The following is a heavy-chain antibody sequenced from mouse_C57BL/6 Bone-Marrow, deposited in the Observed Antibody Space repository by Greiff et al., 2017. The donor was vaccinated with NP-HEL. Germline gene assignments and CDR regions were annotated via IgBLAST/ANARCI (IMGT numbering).Heavy chain of an antibody. CDR1: GYTFTSYG. V-gene: IGHV1-81*01. CDR2: IYPRSGNT. CDR3: AYDYAWFAY. J-gene: IGHJ3*01. Sequence: VKLVESGAELARPGASVKLSCKASGYTFTSYGISWVKQRTGQGLEWIGEIYPRSGNTYYNEKFKGKATLTADKSSSTAYMELRSLTSEDSAVYFCAYDYAWFAYWGQGTLVTVSA. D-gene: IGHD2-4*01.